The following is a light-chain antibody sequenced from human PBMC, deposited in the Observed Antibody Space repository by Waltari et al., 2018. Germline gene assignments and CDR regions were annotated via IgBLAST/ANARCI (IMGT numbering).Light chain of an antibody. Sequence: QSALTQPPSASGSPAQSVTISCTGTSSDVGGYNYVPWYQQHPGKAPKLMISEVTKRPSGVPDRFSGSKSGNTASLTVSGLQAEDEADYYCSSYAGSNNLVFGGGTKLTVL. CDR2: EVT. CDR3: SSYAGSNNLV. J-gene: IGLJ2*01. V-gene: IGLV2-8*01. CDR1: SSDVGGYNY.